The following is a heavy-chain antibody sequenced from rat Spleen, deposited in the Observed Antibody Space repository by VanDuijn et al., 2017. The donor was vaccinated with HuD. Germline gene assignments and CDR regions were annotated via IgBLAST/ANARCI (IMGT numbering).Heavy chain of an antibody. Sequence: QVQLKESGPGLVKPSETLSLTCTVSGFSLTSYHVSWVRQPPGKGLEWMGVIWGDGSTAYNSALKSRLSISRDTSKSQVFLKMSSLKTEDTATYYCARDYEPTDWFAYWGQGTLVTVSS. CDR3: ARDYEPTDWFAY. V-gene: IGHV2-32*01. CDR1: GFSLTSYH. D-gene: IGHD1-11*01. J-gene: IGHJ3*01. CDR2: IWGDGST.